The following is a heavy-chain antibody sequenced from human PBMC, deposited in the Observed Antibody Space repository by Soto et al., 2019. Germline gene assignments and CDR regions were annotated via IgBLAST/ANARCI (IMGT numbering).Heavy chain of an antibody. CDR1: GGSISSYY. J-gene: IGHJ5*02. D-gene: IGHD6-19*01. CDR2: IYYSGST. CDR3: ARGGIAVAGRSWFDP. V-gene: IGHV4-59*01. Sequence: SETLSLTCTVSGGSISSYYWSWIRQPPGKGLEWIGYIYYSGSTNYNPSLKSRVTISVDTSKNQFSLKLSSVTAADTAVYYCARGGIAVAGRSWFDPWGQGTLVTVSS.